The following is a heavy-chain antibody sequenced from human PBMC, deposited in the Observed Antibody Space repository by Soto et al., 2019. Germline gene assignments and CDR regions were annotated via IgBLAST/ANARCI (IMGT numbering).Heavy chain of an antibody. D-gene: IGHD3-3*01. CDR3: ARVRERRWVRFSDYYFAMDV. CDR1: GGTFGSYT. V-gene: IGHV1-69*01. J-gene: IGHJ6*02. Sequence: QVQLVQSGAEVKKPGSSMKVSCKASGGTFGSYTFNWVRQAPGHGLEWMGGITPIFGTVHYAQKFRDRVTITADGSTTTAYMEMRSLTSEDTAVYYFARVRERRWVRFSDYYFAMDVWGQGTTVTGSS. CDR2: ITPIFGTV.